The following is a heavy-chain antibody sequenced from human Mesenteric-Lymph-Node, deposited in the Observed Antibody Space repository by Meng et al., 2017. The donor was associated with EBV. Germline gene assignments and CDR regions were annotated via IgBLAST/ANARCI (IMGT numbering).Heavy chain of an antibody. D-gene: IGHD3-10*01. Sequence: QGQRVQSGAVGQKPGASVKVACKASGFTFTTYDINWVRQANGQGLEWMGWMNPNIGNTGYAQKFQGRVSMTRDTSISTAYMELSGLKSEDTAVYYCARGVEGSGRDWYYWGQGTLVTVSS. J-gene: IGHJ4*02. V-gene: IGHV1-8*01. CDR1: GFTFTTYD. CDR2: MNPNIGNT. CDR3: ARGVEGSGRDWYY.